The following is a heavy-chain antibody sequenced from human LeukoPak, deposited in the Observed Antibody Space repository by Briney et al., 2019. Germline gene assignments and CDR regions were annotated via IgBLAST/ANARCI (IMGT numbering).Heavy chain of an antibody. V-gene: IGHV4-34*01. J-gene: IGHJ4*02. CDR2: INHSGST. Sequence: SETLSLTCAVYGGSFSGYYWSWIRQPPGKGLEWIGEINHSGSTNYNPSLKSRVTISVDTSKNQFSLKLSSVTAADTAVYYCARVRWLLLDYWGQGTLVTVSS. CDR3: ARVRWLLLDY. CDR1: GGSFSGYY. D-gene: IGHD2-21*01.